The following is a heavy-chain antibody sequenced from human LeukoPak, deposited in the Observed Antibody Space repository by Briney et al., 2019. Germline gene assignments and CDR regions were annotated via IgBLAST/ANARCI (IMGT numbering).Heavy chain of an antibody. CDR1: GGSISSYY. J-gene: IGHJ4*02. CDR3: ARQAYYYGSGSYYNPFDY. CDR2: IYYSGST. D-gene: IGHD3-10*01. V-gene: IGHV4-59*08. Sequence: PSETLSLTCTVSGGSISSYYWSWIRQPPGKGLEWIGYIYYSGSTNYNPPLKSRVTISVDTSKNQFSLKLSSVTAADTAVYYCARQAYYYGSGSYYNPFDYWGQGTLVTVSS.